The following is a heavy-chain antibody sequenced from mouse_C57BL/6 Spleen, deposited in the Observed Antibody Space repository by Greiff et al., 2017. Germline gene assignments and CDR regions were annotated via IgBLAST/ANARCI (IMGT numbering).Heavy chain of an antibody. CDR2: INPNNGGT. CDR1: GYTFTDYY. Sequence: EVQLQQSGPELVKPGASVKISCKASGYTFTDYYMNWVKQSHGKSLEWIGDINPNNGGTSYNQKFKGKATLTVDKSSSTAYMELRSLTSEDSAVYYCARRRANWSRYYAMDYWGQGTSVTVSS. J-gene: IGHJ4*01. D-gene: IGHD4-1*01. CDR3: ARRRANWSRYYAMDY. V-gene: IGHV1-26*01.